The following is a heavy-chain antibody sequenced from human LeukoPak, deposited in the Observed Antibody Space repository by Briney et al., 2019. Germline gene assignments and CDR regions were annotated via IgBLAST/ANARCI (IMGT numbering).Heavy chain of an antibody. J-gene: IGHJ3*02. CDR1: GFTFSSYA. D-gene: IGHD3-3*01. Sequence: PGGSLRLSCAASGFTFSSYAMSWVRQAPGKGLEWVSAISGSGGSTYYADSVKGRFTISRDNSKNTLYLQMNSPRAEDTAVYYCANLYDFWSGFPQDAFDIWGQGTMVTVSS. CDR3: ANLYDFWSGFPQDAFDI. CDR2: ISGSGGST. V-gene: IGHV3-23*01.